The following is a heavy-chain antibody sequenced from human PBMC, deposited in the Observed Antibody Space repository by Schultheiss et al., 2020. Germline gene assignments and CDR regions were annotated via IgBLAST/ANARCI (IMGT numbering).Heavy chain of an antibody. CDR3: ARDSLRVRAYSQEPGSLDY. D-gene: IGHD3-10*01. CDR1: GGSFSGYY. CDR2: IYYSGST. J-gene: IGHJ4*02. V-gene: IGHV4-34*09. Sequence: SQTLSLTCAVYGGSFSGYYWSWIRQPPGKGLEWIGYIYYSGSTYYNPSLKSRVTISVDTSKNQFSLKLSSVTAADTAVYYCARDSLRVRAYSQEPGSLDYWGQGNLVTVSS.